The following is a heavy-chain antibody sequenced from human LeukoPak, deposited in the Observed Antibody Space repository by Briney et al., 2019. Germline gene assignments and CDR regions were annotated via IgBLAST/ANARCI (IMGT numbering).Heavy chain of an antibody. Sequence: SETLSLTCTVSGGSISRSSYYWGWIRQPPGKGLEWIGSIYYSGSTYYNPSLKSRVTISVDTSKNQFSLKLSSVTAADTAVYYCARDTGSGSYDAFDIWGQGTMVTVSS. CDR1: GGSISRSSYY. CDR3: ARDTGSGSYDAFDI. V-gene: IGHV4-39*07. CDR2: IYYSGST. J-gene: IGHJ3*02. D-gene: IGHD1-26*01.